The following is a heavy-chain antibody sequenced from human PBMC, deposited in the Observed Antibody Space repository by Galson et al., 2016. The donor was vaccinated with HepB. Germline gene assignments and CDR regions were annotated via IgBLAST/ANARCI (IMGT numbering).Heavy chain of an antibody. V-gene: IGHV4-4*07. CDR3: ARQSCRGSSGYRVDQYYYMDV. J-gene: IGHJ6*03. CDR2: IYPTTSD. Sequence: SETLSLTCTVSGDSIATYHWSWIRQSAGKGLEWTGRIYPTTSDIYNPSLQSRVTMSADTSKNQLSLSLSSVTAADTAVYYCARQSCRGSSGYRVDQYYYMDVWGKGTTVTVSS. D-gene: IGHD1-26*01. CDR1: GDSIATYH.